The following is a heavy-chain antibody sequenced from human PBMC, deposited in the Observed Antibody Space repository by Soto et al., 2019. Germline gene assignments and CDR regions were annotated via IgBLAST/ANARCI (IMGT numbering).Heavy chain of an antibody. V-gene: IGHV1-69*01. Sequence: QVQLVQSGAEVKKPGSSVKVSCKASGGTFSSYAISWVRQAPGQGLEWMGGIIPVFGTANYAQKFQGRVTITADESTSTAYMGLSSLRSEDTAVYYCARDLVAAAYYDFCSGSGWFDPWGQGTLVTVSS. J-gene: IGHJ5*02. CDR2: IIPVFGTA. CDR3: ARDLVAAAYYDFCSGSGWFDP. D-gene: IGHD3-3*01. CDR1: GGTFSSYA.